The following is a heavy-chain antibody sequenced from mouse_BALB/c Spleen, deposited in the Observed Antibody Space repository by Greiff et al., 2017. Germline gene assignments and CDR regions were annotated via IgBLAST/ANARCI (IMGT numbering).Heavy chain of an antibody. CDR1: GYAFSSSW. CDR3: ARDGYYYAMDY. D-gene: IGHD2-3*01. V-gene: IGHV1-82*01. Sequence: QVQLKESGPELVKPGASVKISCKASGYAFSSSWMNWVKQRPGQGLEWIGRIYPGDGDTNYNGKFKGKATLTADKSSSTAYMQLSSLTSVDSAVYFCARDGYYYAMDYWGQGTSVTVSS. J-gene: IGHJ4*01. CDR2: IYPGDGDT.